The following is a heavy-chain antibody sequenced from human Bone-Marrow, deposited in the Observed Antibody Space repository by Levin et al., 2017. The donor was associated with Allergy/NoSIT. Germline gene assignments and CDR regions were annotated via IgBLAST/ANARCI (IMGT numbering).Heavy chain of an antibody. CDR3: ARRGDNYWQT. D-gene: IGHD1-1*01. V-gene: IGHV5-51*01. J-gene: IGHJ4*02. Sequence: ASVKVSCKSSGYSFPNYWIGWVRQMPGKGLEWMGIIYPSNSDTRYSPSFQGQVTISADNSISTAYLQWSSLKTSDTAVYYCARRGDNYWQTWGQGTLVTVSS. CDR2: IYPSNSDT. CDR1: GYSFPNYW.